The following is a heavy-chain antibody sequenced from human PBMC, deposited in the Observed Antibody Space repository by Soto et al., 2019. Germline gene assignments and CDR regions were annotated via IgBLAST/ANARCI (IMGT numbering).Heavy chain of an antibody. CDR1: GFTFSDYY. J-gene: IGHJ6*02. V-gene: IGHV3-11*01. D-gene: IGHD3-10*01. CDR3: AKDYFPYGSGSMDV. Sequence: PGGSLRLSCAASGFTFSDYYMSWIRQAPGKGLEWVSYISSSGSTIYYADSVKGRFTISRDNSKNTLYLQMNSLRAEDTAVYYCAKDYFPYGSGSMDVWGQGTTVTVSS. CDR2: ISSSGSTI.